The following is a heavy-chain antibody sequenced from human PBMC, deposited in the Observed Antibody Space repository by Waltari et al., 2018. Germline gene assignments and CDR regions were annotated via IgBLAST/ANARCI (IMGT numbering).Heavy chain of an antibody. CDR1: GYTFTGYY. CDR3: ARDLGSDYGNRDY. V-gene: IGHV1-2*06. D-gene: IGHD4-17*01. Sequence: QVHLVQSGAEVKKPGASVKVYCRASGYTFTGYYIQWVRRAPGQGIEWMCRNNPIIGSRNYAKKLHGRVTLTKDTSINTAYRELSSLKSDDTAVYYCARDLGSDYGNRDYWGQGTLVTVPS. CDR2: NNPIIGSR. J-gene: IGHJ4*02.